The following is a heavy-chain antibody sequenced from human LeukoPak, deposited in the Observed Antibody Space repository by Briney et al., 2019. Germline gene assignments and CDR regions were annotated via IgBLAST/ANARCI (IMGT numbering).Heavy chain of an antibody. V-gene: IGHV4-59*01. D-gene: IGHD3-16*02. CDR2: IYYSGST. CDR1: GGSFSGYY. Sequence: PSETLSLTCAVYGGSFSGYYWSWIRQPPGKGLEWIGDIYYSGSTNYNPSLKSRVTISVDTSKNQFSLKLSSVTAADTALYYCARSPRGSYLTYFDYWGQGTLVTVSS. J-gene: IGHJ4*02. CDR3: ARSPRGSYLTYFDY.